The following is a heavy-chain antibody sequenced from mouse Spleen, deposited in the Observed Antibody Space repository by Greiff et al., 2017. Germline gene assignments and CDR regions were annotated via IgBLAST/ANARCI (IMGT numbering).Heavy chain of an antibody. J-gene: IGHJ4*01. Sequence: EVHLVESGGGLVQPGGSLKLSCATSGFTFSDYYMYWVRQTPEKRLEWVAYISNGGGSTYYPDTVKGRFTISRDNAKNTLYLQMSRLKSEDTAMYYCARHGYYGNSYYAMDYWGQGTSVTVSS. CDR2: ISNGGGST. CDR3: ARHGYYGNSYYAMDY. V-gene: IGHV5-12*02. CDR1: GFTFSDYY. D-gene: IGHD2-1*01.